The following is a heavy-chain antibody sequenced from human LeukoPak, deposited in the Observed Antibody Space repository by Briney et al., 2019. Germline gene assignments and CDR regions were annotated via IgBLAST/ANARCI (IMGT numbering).Heavy chain of an antibody. J-gene: IGHJ4*02. CDR1: GYRFPNSW. CDR2: IYPGDYDT. D-gene: IGHD2-15*01. Sequence: GVSLKISCKVSGYRFPNSWVVWLRHMPGKGLEWMGIIYPGDYDTRYSPSYQRQVPISADKSINTAYLQWSSLKASDAAMYYCARHVDCSGGTCSLDYWGQGTLVTLSS. V-gene: IGHV5-51*01. CDR3: ARHVDCSGGTCSLDY.